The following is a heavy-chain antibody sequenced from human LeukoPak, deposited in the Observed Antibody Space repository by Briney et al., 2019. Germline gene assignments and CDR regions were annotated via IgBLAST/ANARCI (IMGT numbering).Heavy chain of an antibody. CDR2: ISWDGGTI. D-gene: IGHD1-26*01. CDR3: AKGSGGAYYNYFED. CDR1: GFTFDDYA. J-gene: IGHJ4*02. V-gene: IGHV3-43D*03. Sequence: GGSLRLSCAASGFTFDDYAFHWVRQAPGKGLEGDSLISWDGGTIYYADSVRGRFTISRDNSKNSLYLRMNSLRAEDTALYYCAKGSGGAYYNYFEDWGQGTLVSVAS.